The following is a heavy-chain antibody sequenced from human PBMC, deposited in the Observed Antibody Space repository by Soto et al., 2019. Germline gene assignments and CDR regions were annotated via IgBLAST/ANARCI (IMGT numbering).Heavy chain of an antibody. V-gene: IGHV1-69*02. Sequence: SVKVSCKASGGTFSSYTISCVRQAPGQGLEWMGRIIPILGIANYAQKFQGRVTITADKSTSTAYMELSSLRSEDTAVYYCATLGAKYYYDSSGLPWGQGTLVTVSS. J-gene: IGHJ5*02. CDR2: IIPILGIA. CDR3: ATLGAKYYYDSSGLP. D-gene: IGHD3-22*01. CDR1: GGTFSSYT.